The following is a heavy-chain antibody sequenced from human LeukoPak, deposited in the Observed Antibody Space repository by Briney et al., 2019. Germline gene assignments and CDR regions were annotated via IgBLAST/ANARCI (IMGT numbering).Heavy chain of an antibody. CDR2: IWYDGSNK. CDR3: AKGSLVWWLPPPDYFDY. V-gene: IGHV3-33*06. CDR1: GFTFSSYG. Sequence: PGGSLRLSCGASGFTFSSYGMHWVRQAPGKGPEWVAVIWYDGSNKYYADSVKGRFTISRDNSKNTLYLQMNSLRAEDTAVYYCAKGSLVWWLPPPDYFDYWGQGTLVTVFS. J-gene: IGHJ4*02. D-gene: IGHD5-12*01.